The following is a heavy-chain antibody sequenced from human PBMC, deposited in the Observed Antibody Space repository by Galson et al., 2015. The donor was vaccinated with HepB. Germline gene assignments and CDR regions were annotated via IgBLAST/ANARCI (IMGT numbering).Heavy chain of an antibody. CDR2: ISYDGSNK. J-gene: IGHJ6*02. Sequence: SLRLSCAASGFTFSSYGMHWVRQAPGKGLEWVAVISYDGSNKYYADSVKGRFTISRDNSKNTLYLQMNSLRAEDTAVYYCAKHPRSSSYDFWSGYYNPYYYGMDVWGQGTTVTVSS. CDR1: GFTFSSYG. V-gene: IGHV3-30*18. CDR3: AKHPRSSSYDFWSGYYNPYYYGMDV. D-gene: IGHD3-3*01.